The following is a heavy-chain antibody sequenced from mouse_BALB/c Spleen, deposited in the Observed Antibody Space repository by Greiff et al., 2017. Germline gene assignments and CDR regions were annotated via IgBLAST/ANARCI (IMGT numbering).Heavy chain of an antibody. Sequence: DVKLQESGPGLVKPSQSLSLTCTVTGYSITSDYAWNWIRQFPGNKLEWMGYISYSGSTSYNPSLKSRISITRDTSKNQFFLQLNSVTTEDTATYYCSRSRSTMIRYAMDDWGQGTSVTVSS. CDR2: ISYSGST. CDR3: SRSRSTMIRYAMDD. D-gene: IGHD2-4*01. J-gene: IGHJ4*01. CDR1: GYSITSDYA. V-gene: IGHV3-2*02.